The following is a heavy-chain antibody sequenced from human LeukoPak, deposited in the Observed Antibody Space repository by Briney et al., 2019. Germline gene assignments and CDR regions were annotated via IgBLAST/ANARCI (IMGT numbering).Heavy chain of an antibody. J-gene: IGHJ4*02. Sequence: GGSLRLSCAASGFTFISYAMTWVRQAPGKGLEWVSAIDGSATSTFYADPVKGRFSISRDNSKNTLYLQMYSLGAEDTAIYYCTKDKVSRGYFDYWGQGTLVTVSS. V-gene: IGHV3-23*01. CDR3: TKDKVSRGYFDY. CDR1: GFTFISYA. D-gene: IGHD6-6*01. CDR2: IDGSATST.